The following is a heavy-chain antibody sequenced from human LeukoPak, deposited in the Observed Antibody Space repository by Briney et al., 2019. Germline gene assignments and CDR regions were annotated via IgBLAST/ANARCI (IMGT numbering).Heavy chain of an antibody. CDR2: IHYTGST. CDR1: GGXLSGYY. D-gene: IGHD3-10*01. J-gene: IGHJ6*02. V-gene: IGHV4-59*12. CDR3: ARGGGIYGMDV. Sequence: SETLSLTCTVSGGXLSGYYWSWIRQPPGKGLERIGHIHYTGSTKYNPSLKSRVTISVDTTKNKVSLKVNSVTAADTDVYYCARGGGIYGMDVWGQGTTVTVSS.